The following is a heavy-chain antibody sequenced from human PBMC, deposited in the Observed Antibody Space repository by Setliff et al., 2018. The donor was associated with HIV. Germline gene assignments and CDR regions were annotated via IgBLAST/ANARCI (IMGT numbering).Heavy chain of an antibody. V-gene: IGHV2-26*01. D-gene: IGHD3-10*01. CDR2: IFSNDEK. Sequence: SGPTLVNPTETLTLTCTVSGFSLSNARMGVSWIRQPPGKALEWLAHIFSNDEKSYNTSLKTRLTISRDTSKSQVVLTMTNMDPVDTATYYCARDWRDASGSYYYFDYWGQGTLVTVSS. CDR1: GFSLSNARMG. CDR3: ARDWRDASGSYYYFDY. J-gene: IGHJ4*02.